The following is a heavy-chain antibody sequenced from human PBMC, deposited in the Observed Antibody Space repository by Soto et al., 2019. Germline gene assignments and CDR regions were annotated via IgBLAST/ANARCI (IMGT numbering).Heavy chain of an antibody. D-gene: IGHD3-10*01. CDR3: AKDAISMVRGVNNWFDP. Sequence: PGGSLRLSCAASGFTFSSYAMTWVRQAPGKGLEWVSGISGGGVSTYYADSVKGRFTISRDNSMNTLYLQMNRLRAEDTAVYYCAKDAISMVRGVNNWFDPWGQGTMVTVYS. V-gene: IGHV3-23*01. CDR1: GFTFSSYA. J-gene: IGHJ5*02. CDR2: ISGGGVST.